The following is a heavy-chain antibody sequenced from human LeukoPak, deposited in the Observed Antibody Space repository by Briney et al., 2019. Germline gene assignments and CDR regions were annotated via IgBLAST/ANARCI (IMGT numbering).Heavy chain of an antibody. J-gene: IGHJ4*02. V-gene: IGHV4-30-2*01. CDR1: GGSISSGGYY. CDR2: IYHSGST. D-gene: IGHD2-2*01. CDR3: ARVGVVPAATNKRYFDY. Sequence: SSETLSLTCTVSGGSISSGGYYWSWIRQPPGKGLEWIGYIYHSGSTYYNPSLKSRVTISVDRSKNQFSLKLSSVTAADTAVYYCARVGVVPAATNKRYFDYWGQGTLVTVSS.